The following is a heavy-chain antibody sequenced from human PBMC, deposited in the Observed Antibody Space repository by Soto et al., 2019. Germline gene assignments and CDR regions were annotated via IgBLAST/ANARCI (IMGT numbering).Heavy chain of an antibody. CDR1: GYTFTSYG. CDR3: ARGGTGMGLYYMDV. CDR2: ISAYNGNT. D-gene: IGHD1-1*01. J-gene: IGHJ6*03. Sequence: ASVKVSCKASGYTFTSYGISWVRQAPGQGLEWMGWISAYNGNTKYSQKFQGRVTITRDTSASTAYMELSSLRSEDTAVYYCARGGTGMGLYYMDVWGKGTTVTVSS. V-gene: IGHV1-18*01.